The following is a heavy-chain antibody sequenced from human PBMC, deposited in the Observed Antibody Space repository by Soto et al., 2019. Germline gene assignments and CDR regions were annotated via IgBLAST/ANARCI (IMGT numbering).Heavy chain of an antibody. V-gene: IGHV4-34*01. CDR2: INHSGRV. Sequence: SETLSLTCAVYGGSFSGHSWTWIRQAPGKGLEWIGDINHSGRVNYSPSLKSRVTISLDTSKNQFSLTLSAVTAADTAMYYCSTRAYDTNGYYRFDPWGQGTLVTVSS. D-gene: IGHD3-22*01. J-gene: IGHJ5*01. CDR3: STRAYDTNGYYRFDP. CDR1: GGSFSGHS.